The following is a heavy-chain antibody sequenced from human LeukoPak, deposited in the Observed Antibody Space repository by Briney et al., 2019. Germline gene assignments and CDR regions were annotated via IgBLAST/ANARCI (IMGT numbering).Heavy chain of an antibody. D-gene: IGHD7-27*01. V-gene: IGHV4-61*02. CDR1: GGSISSGSYY. CDR3: ARGLGFDY. CDR2: IYTSGST. Sequence: SETLSLTCTVSGGSISSGSYYWRWIRQPAGKGLEWIGRIYTSGSTNYNPSLKSRVTISVDTSKNQFSLKLSSVTAADTAVYYCARGLGFDYWGQRTLVTVSS. J-gene: IGHJ4*02.